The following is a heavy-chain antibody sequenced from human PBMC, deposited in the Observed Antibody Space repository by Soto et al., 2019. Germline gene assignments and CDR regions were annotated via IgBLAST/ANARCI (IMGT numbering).Heavy chain of an antibody. Sequence: GASLKISGEGSGDSFTSYWIAWVRQMPGKGLEWMGIIYPSDSDTRYSPSFQGQVTISADRSISTAYLQWSSLKASDTAMYYCARLIVGAPFGDYWGQGTLVTVSS. D-gene: IGHD1-26*01. CDR1: GDSFTSYW. J-gene: IGHJ4*02. V-gene: IGHV5-51*01. CDR2: IYPSDSDT. CDR3: ARLIVGAPFGDY.